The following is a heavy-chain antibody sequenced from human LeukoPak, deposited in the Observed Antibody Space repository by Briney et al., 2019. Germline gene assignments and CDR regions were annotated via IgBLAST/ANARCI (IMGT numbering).Heavy chain of an antibody. CDR1: GFTFSSYW. V-gene: IGHV3-74*01. CDR2: INSDGSST. J-gene: IGHJ4*02. Sequence: GGSLRLSCAASGFTFSSYWMHWVRQAPGKGLVWVSRINSDGSSTSYADSVKGRFTNSRDNAKNTLYLQMNSPRAEDTAVYYCAREGYSYGSDYWGQGTLVTVSS. CDR3: AREGYSYGSDY. D-gene: IGHD5-18*01.